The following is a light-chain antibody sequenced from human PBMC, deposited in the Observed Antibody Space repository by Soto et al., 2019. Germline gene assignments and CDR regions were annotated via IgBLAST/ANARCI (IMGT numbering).Light chain of an antibody. Sequence: EIVLTQSPGTLSLSPGERATLSCRASQSVSSDYLAWYQQKPGQTPKVLIYRASSRATGIPDRFSGSGSGTDFTLTISRLEPEDFAVYYCQQRSNWPTFGQGTKVEIK. J-gene: IGKJ1*01. V-gene: IGKV3D-20*02. CDR1: QSVSSDY. CDR3: QQRSNWPT. CDR2: RAS.